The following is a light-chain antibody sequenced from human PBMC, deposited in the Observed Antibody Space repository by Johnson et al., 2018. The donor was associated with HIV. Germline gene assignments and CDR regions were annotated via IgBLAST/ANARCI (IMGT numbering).Light chain of an antibody. CDR3: GTWDSSLSAYV. J-gene: IGLJ1*01. CDR2: DNN. CDR1: SCDIGNNY. V-gene: IGLV1-51*01. Sequence: QSVLTQPPSVSAAPGQKVTISCSGSSCDIGNNYVSCHQQLPGTAPKLLIYDNNKRPSGIPDRFSGSKSGRSATLGITGLQTGDEADYYCGTWDSSLSAYVFGTGTKVTVL.